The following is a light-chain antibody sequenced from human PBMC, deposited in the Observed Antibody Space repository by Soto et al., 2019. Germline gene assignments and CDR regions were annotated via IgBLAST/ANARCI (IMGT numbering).Light chain of an antibody. J-gene: IGLJ1*01. CDR3: SSFTSSSTYV. Sequence: QSALTQPPSVSGPPGQSVTISCTGTSSDVGSYSRVSWYQQPPGTAPKVIIHEVSNRPSGVPDRFSGSKSGNTASLTISGLQAEDEADYYCSSFTSSSTYVFGTGTKVTVL. CDR1: SSDVGSYSR. V-gene: IGLV2-18*02. CDR2: EVS.